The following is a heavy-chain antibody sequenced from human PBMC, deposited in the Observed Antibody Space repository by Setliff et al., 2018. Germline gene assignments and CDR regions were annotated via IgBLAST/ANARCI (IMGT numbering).Heavy chain of an antibody. CDR3: ARPSKYYDILTGYYHNWFDP. D-gene: IGHD3-9*01. Sequence: SETLSLTCAVYGGSFSGYYWSWIRQPPGKGLEWIGEINHSGSTYYNPSLKSRVTISVDTSKNQFSLKLSSVTAADTAVYYCARPSKYYDILTGYYHNWFDPWGQGTLVTVSS. CDR2: INHSGST. J-gene: IGHJ5*02. V-gene: IGHV4-34*01. CDR1: GGSFSGYY.